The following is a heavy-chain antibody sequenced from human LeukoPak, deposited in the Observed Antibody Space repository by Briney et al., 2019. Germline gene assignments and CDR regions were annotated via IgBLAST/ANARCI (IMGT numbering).Heavy chain of an antibody. CDR3: AKFGGIWFGELSDPYFDY. V-gene: IGHV3-23*01. Sequence: PGGSLRLSCAASGFTFSSYAMSWVRQAPGKGLEWVSAISGSGGSTYYADSVKGRFTISRDHSKNTLYLQMNSLRAEDTAVYYCAKFGGIWFGELSDPYFDYWGQGTLVTVSS. D-gene: IGHD3-10*01. CDR2: ISGSGGST. J-gene: IGHJ4*02. CDR1: GFTFSSYA.